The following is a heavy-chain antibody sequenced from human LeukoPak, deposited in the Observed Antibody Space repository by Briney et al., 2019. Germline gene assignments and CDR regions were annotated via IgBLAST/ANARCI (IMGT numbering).Heavy chain of an antibody. V-gene: IGHV3-23*01. Sequence: GGSLRLSCAASGFTFSSYAMSWVRQAPGKGLEWVSSISGSGGRTYHADSVKGRFTISRDNSKDTLYLQMDSLRVEDTAMYFCTREKSVVVPSSYYYSDVWGRGTLVTVAS. J-gene: IGHJ2*01. D-gene: IGHD3-22*01. CDR2: ISGSGGRT. CDR3: TREKSVVVPSSYYYSDV. CDR1: GFTFSSYA.